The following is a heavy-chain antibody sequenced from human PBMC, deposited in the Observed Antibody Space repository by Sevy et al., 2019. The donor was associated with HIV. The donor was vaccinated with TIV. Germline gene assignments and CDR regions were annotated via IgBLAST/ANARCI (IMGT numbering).Heavy chain of an antibody. CDR1: GFTLSIYW. CDR3: ARDSGRVRATLY. V-gene: IGHV3-7*01. J-gene: IGHJ4*02. D-gene: IGHD1-26*01. CDR2: INEDGSER. Sequence: GGSLRLSCAASGFTLSIYWMSWVRQAPGKGLEWVANINEDGSERWYVDSVKGRFTISRDNAKNSLYLQMNSLRDEDTAMYYCARDSGRVRATLYWGQGTLVTVSS.